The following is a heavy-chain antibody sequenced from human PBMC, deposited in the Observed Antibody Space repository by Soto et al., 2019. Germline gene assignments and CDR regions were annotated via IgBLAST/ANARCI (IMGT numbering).Heavy chain of an antibody. D-gene: IGHD3-3*01. Sequence: SSETLSLTCTVSGGSTSSYYWSWIRQPPGKGLEWIGYIYYSGSTNYNPSLKSRVTISVDTSKNQFSLKLSSVTAADTAVYYCARGSELRFLEWLRFSYYYYYYYMDVWGKGTTVTVSS. CDR1: GGSTSSYY. V-gene: IGHV4-59*01. J-gene: IGHJ6*03. CDR3: ARGSELRFLEWLRFSYYYYYYYMDV. CDR2: IYYSGST.